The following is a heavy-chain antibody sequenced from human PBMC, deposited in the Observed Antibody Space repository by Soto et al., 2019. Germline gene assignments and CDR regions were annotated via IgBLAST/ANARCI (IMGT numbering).Heavy chain of an antibody. CDR2: MNPNSGNT. Sequence: ASVKVSCKASGYTFTSYDINWVRQATGQGLEWMGWMNPNSGNTGYAQKFQGRVTMTRNTSISTAYMELSSLRSEDTAVYYCARASCSGGSCYRRRQDYWGQGTLVTVSS. J-gene: IGHJ4*02. CDR1: GYTFTSYD. CDR3: ARASCSGGSCYRRRQDY. D-gene: IGHD2-15*01. V-gene: IGHV1-8*01.